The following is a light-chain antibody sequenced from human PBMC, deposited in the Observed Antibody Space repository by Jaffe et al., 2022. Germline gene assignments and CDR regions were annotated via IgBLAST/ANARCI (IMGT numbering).Light chain of an antibody. CDR1: ALPKQY. V-gene: IGLV3-25*03. CDR2: KDS. J-gene: IGLJ3*02. CDR3: QSADSSGTYGIWV. Sequence: SYELTQPPSVSVSPGQTARITCSGDALPKQYAYWYQQKPGQAPVLVIYKDSERPSGIPERFSGSSSGTTVTLTISGVQAEDEADYYCQSADSSGTYGIWVFGGGTKLTVL.